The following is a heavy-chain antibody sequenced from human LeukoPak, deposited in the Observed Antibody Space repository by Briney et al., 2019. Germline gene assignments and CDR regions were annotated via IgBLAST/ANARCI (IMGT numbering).Heavy chain of an antibody. V-gene: IGHV4-61*02. D-gene: IGHD5-24*01. CDR2: IYTTGSS. CDR1: GGSINRNSYF. Sequence: SQTLSLTCTVAGGSINRNSYFWSWIRQPAGKGLEWIGRIYTTGSSNYNPSLKSRVTMSLDASKKQFSLTLTSMTAADTAVYFCARGYESGDNYESFEYWGQGILVTVSS. CDR3: ARGYESGDNYESFEY. J-gene: IGHJ4*02.